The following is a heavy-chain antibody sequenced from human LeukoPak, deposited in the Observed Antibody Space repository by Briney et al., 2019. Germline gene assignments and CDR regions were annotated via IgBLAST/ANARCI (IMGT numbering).Heavy chain of an antibody. CDR2: ISAYNGNT. CDR1: GYTFTSYG. CDR3: AREMGSSTWYFHNWFDP. Sequence: ASVKVSCKASGYTFTSYGISWVRQAPGQGLEWMGWISAYNGNTNYAQKLQGRVTMTTDTSTSTAYMEVRSLRSDDTAVYYCAREMGSSTWYFHNWFDPWGQGTLVTVSS. V-gene: IGHV1-18*01. D-gene: IGHD6-13*01. J-gene: IGHJ5*02.